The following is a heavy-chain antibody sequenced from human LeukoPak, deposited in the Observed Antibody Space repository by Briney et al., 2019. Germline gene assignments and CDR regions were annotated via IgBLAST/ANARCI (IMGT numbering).Heavy chain of an antibody. Sequence: GAAVKVSCKASGYTFSIYGITWVRQAPGQGLEWMGWISAHTGKSDYAQKFQNRVTMTADTATSTAYMELRSLGSDDTAAYYCARDGKGRFDFRENDYWGQGTLVTVSS. D-gene: IGHD3-3*01. CDR2: ISAHTGKS. J-gene: IGHJ4*02. CDR3: ARDGKGRFDFRENDY. CDR1: GYTFSIYG. V-gene: IGHV1-18*01.